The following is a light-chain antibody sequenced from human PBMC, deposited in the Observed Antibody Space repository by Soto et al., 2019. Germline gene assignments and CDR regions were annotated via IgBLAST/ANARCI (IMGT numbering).Light chain of an antibody. J-gene: IGLJ3*02. V-gene: IGLV4-60*02. CDR2: LEGRGSY. CDR3: ETWDSNTWV. Sequence: QSVLTQSSSASASLGSSVKLTCTLSSGHSSYIIAWHQQQPGKAPRYLMNLEGRGSYNKGSGIPDRFSGSSSGPVRYLTIPNLQFEDEADYYCETWDSNTWVFGGGTKLTVL. CDR1: SGHSSYI.